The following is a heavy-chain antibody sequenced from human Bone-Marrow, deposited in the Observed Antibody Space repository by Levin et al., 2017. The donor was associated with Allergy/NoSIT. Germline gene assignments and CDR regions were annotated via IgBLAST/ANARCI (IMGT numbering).Heavy chain of an antibody. D-gene: IGHD2-2*01. V-gene: IGHV3-30*18. CDR2: TSNDGSKT. CDR3: AKEGDTETYAFDF. Sequence: AGGSLRLSCAASGFTFSTFGMHWVRQAPGKGLEWVAITSNDGSKTYYAESVKGRFTGSRDNSKNTVDLQMNSLRVEDTALYYCAKEGDTETYAFDFWGRGTLVTVSS. CDR1: GFTFSTFG. J-gene: IGHJ4*02.